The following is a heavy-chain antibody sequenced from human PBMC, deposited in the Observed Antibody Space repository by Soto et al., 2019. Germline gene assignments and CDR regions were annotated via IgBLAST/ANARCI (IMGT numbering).Heavy chain of an antibody. CDR3: AKDTSSSPYYMDV. V-gene: IGHV3-23*01. Sequence: EVQVLESGGGLVQPGGSLRLSCEASGFTFSNFAMSWVRHAPGKGLEWVSEISGSTGSTYYADSVKGRFSISRDNSKNTLHLQMNRLRAEDTAVYYCAKDTSSSPYYMDVWGKGTTVTVYS. D-gene: IGHD2-2*01. CDR2: ISGSTGST. CDR1: GFTFSNFA. J-gene: IGHJ6*03.